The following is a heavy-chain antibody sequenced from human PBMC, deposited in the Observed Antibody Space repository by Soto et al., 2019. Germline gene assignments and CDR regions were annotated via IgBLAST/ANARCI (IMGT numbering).Heavy chain of an antibody. CDR1: GGSISSGGYY. D-gene: IGHD2-21*02. Sequence: SETLSLTCTVSGGSISSGGYYWSWIRQHPGKGLEWIGYIYYSGSTYYNPSLKSRVTISVDTSKNQFSLKLNSVTAADTAVYYCARDLWGYCGTDCYPLDVWGQGTTVTVSS. CDR2: IYYSGST. J-gene: IGHJ6*02. CDR3: ARDLWGYCGTDCYPLDV. V-gene: IGHV4-31*03.